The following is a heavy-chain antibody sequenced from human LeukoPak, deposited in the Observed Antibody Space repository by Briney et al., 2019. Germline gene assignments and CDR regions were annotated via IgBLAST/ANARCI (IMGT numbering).Heavy chain of an antibody. CDR1: GFTFSSYG. D-gene: IGHD5-12*01. CDR2: IRYDGSNK. CDR3: ARVAPGGYDFHYYYYYMDV. Sequence: QPGGSLRLSCAASGFTFSSYGMHWVRQAPGKGLEWVAFIRYDGSNKYYADSVKGRFTISRDNSKNTLYLQMNSLRAEDTAVYYCARVAPGGYDFHYYYYYMDVWGKGTTVTVSS. J-gene: IGHJ6*03. V-gene: IGHV3-30*02.